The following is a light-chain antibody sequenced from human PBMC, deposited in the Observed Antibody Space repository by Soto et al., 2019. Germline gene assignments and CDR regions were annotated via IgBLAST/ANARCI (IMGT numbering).Light chain of an antibody. CDR2: AAS. V-gene: IGKV1-39*01. Sequence: DLQMTQSPSSLSASVGDRVTITCRASQTIITYLNWYQQKPGKAPKLLIYAASTLQSGVPSRFSGSGSGTDFTLTISSLQPEDFATYFCQQSYDTPRTFGGGTKVEIK. J-gene: IGKJ4*01. CDR1: QTIITY. CDR3: QQSYDTPRT.